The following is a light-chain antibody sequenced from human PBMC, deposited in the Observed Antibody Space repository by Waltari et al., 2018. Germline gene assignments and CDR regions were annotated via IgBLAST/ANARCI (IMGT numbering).Light chain of an antibody. Sequence: SYVLTQPPSVSVAPGKTASITCWGNDIGSKSVYWYQQKPGQAPVLVIYYDSDRPSGIPERFSGSNSGNTATLTISRVEAGDEADYYCQVWDSSSGHRVFGGGTKLTVL. CDR1: DIGSKS. J-gene: IGLJ3*02. CDR2: YDS. CDR3: QVWDSSSGHRV. V-gene: IGLV3-21*04.